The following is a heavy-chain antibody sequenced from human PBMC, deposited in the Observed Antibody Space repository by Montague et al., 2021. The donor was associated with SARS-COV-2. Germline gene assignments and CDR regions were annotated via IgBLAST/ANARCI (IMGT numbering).Heavy chain of an antibody. Sequence: SLRLSCAASGFSFSAVWMSWVRQAPGRGLEWVATINQDGTFRDYLDSLRGRLTISRDNAESSLYLQMNSLRADDTAVYYCVRHTDFWGQGPLVTVSS. CDR3: VRHTDF. CDR1: GFSFSAVW. V-gene: IGHV3-7*01. J-gene: IGHJ4*02. CDR2: INQDGTFR.